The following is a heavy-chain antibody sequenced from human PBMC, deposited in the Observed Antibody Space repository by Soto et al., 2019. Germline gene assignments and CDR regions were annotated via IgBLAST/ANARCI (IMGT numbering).Heavy chain of an antibody. V-gene: IGHV3-15*01. CDR3: TTDRNLGDVTGSLGAFDI. D-gene: IGHD3-9*01. CDR2: IKSKTDGGTT. CDR1: GFTFSNAW. Sequence: GGSLRLSCAASGFTFSNAWMSWVRQAPGKGLEWVGRIKSKTDGGTTDYAAPVKGRFTISRDDSKNTLYLQMNSLKTEGTAVYYCTTDRNLGDVTGSLGAFDIWGQGTMVTVSS. J-gene: IGHJ3*02.